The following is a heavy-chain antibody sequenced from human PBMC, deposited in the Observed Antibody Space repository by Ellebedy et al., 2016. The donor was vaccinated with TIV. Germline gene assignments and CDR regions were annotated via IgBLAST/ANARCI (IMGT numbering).Heavy chain of an antibody. V-gene: IGHV3-72*01. D-gene: IGHD3-3*01. Sequence: GESLKISXAASGFTFSDHYMDWVRQAPGKGLEWVGRVRKRGNNYSTEVAASVKGRFTISRDDSKTSLYLQMSSLGTDDTAIYYCVRVDANYYFDSWGQGARVTVSS. CDR1: GFTFSDHY. CDR3: VRVDANYYFDS. J-gene: IGHJ4*02. CDR2: VRKRGNNYST.